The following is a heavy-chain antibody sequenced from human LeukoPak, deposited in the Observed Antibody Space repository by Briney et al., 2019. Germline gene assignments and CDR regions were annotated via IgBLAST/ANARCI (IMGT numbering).Heavy chain of an antibody. J-gene: IGHJ4*02. V-gene: IGHV3-23*01. CDR3: AKDRPSSIMITFGGVIAYDY. Sequence: TGGSLRLSCAASGFTFSSYAMSWVRQAPGKGLEWVSAISGSGGSTYYADSVKGRFTISRDNSKNTLYLQMNSLRAEDTAVYYCAKDRPSSIMITFGGVIAYDYWGQGTLVTVSS. CDR1: GFTFSSYA. D-gene: IGHD3-16*02. CDR2: ISGSGGST.